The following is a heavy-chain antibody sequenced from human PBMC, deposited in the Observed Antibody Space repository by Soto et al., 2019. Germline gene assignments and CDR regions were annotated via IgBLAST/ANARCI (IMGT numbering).Heavy chain of an antibody. CDR2: ISNSGRTI. J-gene: IGHJ3*02. Sequence: TGGSLRLSCVASGFPFSTYEMQWVRQATGKGLEWVSYISNSGRTIYYADSVKGRFTISRDNAKDSLFLQMDSLRAEDTAVYYCASPLVTAPHDAFDIGGQGTIGTV. CDR1: GFPFSTYE. CDR3: ASPLVTAPHDAFDI. V-gene: IGHV3-48*03. D-gene: IGHD2-21*02.